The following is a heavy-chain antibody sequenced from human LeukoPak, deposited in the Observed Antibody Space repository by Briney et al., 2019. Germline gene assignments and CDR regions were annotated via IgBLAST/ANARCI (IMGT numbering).Heavy chain of an antibody. CDR3: ATGTPHYYDSSGCFLSGFDY. Sequence: SVKVSCKDSRGTFSSYAISWVRQAPGQGLEWMGGIIPIFGTANYAQKFQGRVTITADESTSTAYMELSSLRSEDTAVYYCATGTPHYYDSSGCFLSGFDYWGQGTLVTVSS. CDR2: IIPIFGTA. J-gene: IGHJ4*02. V-gene: IGHV1-69*01. CDR1: RGTFSSYA. D-gene: IGHD3-22*01.